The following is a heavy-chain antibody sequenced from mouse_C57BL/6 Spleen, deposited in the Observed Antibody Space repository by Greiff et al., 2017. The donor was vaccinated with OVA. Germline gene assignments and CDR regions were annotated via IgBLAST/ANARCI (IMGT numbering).Heavy chain of an antibody. CDR3: ARGGGSSPPDY. D-gene: IGHD1-1*01. CDR1: GYAFSSSW. CDR2: IYPGDGDT. J-gene: IGHJ2*01. Sequence: QVQLQQSGPELVKPGASVKISCKASGYAFSSSWMNWVKQRPGKGLEWIGRIYPGDGDTNYNGKFKGKATLTADKSSSTAYMQLSSLTSEDSAVYFCARGGGSSPPDYWGQGTTLTVSS. V-gene: IGHV1-82*01.